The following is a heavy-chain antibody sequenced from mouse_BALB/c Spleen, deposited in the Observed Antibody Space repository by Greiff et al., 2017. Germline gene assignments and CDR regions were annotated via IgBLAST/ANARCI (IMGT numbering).Heavy chain of an antibody. CDR1: GFAFSSYD. J-gene: IGHJ4*01. Sequence: EVQVVESGGGLVKPGGSLKLSCAASGFAFSSYDMSWVRQTPEKRLEWVAYISSGGGSTYYPDTVKGRFTISRDNAKNTLYLQMSSLKSEDTAMYYCARYYYGNYDAMDYWGQGTSVTVSS. D-gene: IGHD2-1*01. V-gene: IGHV5-12-1*01. CDR3: ARYYYGNYDAMDY. CDR2: ISSGGGST.